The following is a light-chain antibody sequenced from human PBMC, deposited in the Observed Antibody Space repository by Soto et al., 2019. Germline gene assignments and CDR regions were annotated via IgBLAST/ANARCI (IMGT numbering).Light chain of an antibody. CDR1: QDIKNW. CDR3: QQANSFPLT. Sequence: IQVTQSPSSVSASVGDRVTITCRASQDIKNWLAWYQQKPGKAPKLLIYTTSNLQSGVPSRFSGSGSGTDFTLTISSLQPEDFATYYCQQANSFPLTFGGGTKVEIK. V-gene: IGKV1D-12*01. J-gene: IGKJ4*01. CDR2: TTS.